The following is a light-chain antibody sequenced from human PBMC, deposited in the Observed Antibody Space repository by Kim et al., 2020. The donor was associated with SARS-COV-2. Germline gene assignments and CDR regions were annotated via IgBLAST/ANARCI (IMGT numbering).Light chain of an antibody. CDR2: WAS. Sequence: RATINCKSSRSVLYTANNKNYLAWYQQKPGQPPKLLIYWASTRESGVPDRFSGAGSETDFTLTIRSLQAEDVAVYFCQQYYSSPLTFGGGTKLEI. CDR1: RSVLYTANNKNY. J-gene: IGKJ4*01. V-gene: IGKV4-1*01. CDR3: QQYYSSPLT.